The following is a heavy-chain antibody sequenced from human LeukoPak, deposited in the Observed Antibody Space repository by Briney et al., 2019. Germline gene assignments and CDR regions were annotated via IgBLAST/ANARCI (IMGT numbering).Heavy chain of an antibody. J-gene: IGHJ4*02. V-gene: IGHV4-34*01. Sequence: SETLSLTCAVYGGSFSGYYWSWIRQPPGKGLEWIGEINHSGSTNYNSSLKSRVTISVDTSKNQFSLKLSSVTAADTAVYYCAGEQYYYDSSGYPLPLGYWGQGTLVTVSS. CDR3: AGEQYYYDSSGYPLPLGY. D-gene: IGHD3-22*01. CDR2: INHSGST. CDR1: GGSFSGYY.